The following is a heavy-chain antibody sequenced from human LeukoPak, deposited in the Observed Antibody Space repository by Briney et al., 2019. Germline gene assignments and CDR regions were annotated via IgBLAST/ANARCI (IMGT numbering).Heavy chain of an antibody. CDR1: GGSFSIYY. D-gene: IGHD1-14*01. Sequence: SETLSLTCTVSGGSFSIYYWSWIRQPAGKGLEWIGRIYTSGNTYYNPSLKSRVTISVDTSKNQFSLKLSSLTAADTAVYYCARDRKYYYHMDVWGKGTTVTVSS. CDR3: ARDRKYYYHMDV. V-gene: IGHV4-4*07. J-gene: IGHJ6*03. CDR2: IYTSGNT.